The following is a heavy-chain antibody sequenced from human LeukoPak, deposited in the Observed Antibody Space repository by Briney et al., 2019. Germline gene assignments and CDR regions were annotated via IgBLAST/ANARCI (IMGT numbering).Heavy chain of an antibody. V-gene: IGHV4-34*01. CDR1: GGSFSGYY. D-gene: IGHD6-19*01. J-gene: IGHJ6*03. CDR3: ARGIAVAKIYYYYYYMDV. CDR2: INHSGST. Sequence: SETLSLTCAVYGGSFSGYYWSWIRQPPGEGLEWIGEINHSGSTNYNPSLKSRVTISVDTSKNQFSLKLSSVTAADTAVYYCARGIAVAKIYYYYYYMDVWGKGTTVTVSS.